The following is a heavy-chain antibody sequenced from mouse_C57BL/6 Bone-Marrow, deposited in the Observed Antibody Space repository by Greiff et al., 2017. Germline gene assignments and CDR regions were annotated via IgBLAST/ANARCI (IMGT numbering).Heavy chain of an antibody. CDR2: IYPGNSDT. J-gene: IGHJ3*01. CDR1: GYTFTSYW. V-gene: IGHV1-5*01. Sequence: EVQLQQSGTELVKPGASVKMSCKTSGYTFTSYWMHWVKQRPGQGLEWIGAIYPGNSDTSYNQKFKGKAKLTAVTSASTAYMELSSLTNEDSAVYYCTIYYGSSAWFAYWGQGTLVTVSA. D-gene: IGHD1-1*01. CDR3: TIYYGSSAWFAY.